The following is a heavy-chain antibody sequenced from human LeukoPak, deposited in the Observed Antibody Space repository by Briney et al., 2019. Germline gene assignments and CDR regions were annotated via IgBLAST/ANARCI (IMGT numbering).Heavy chain of an antibody. CDR3: ARDSPYSSSWQLYSYYGMDV. V-gene: IGHV3-33*01. D-gene: IGHD6-13*01. J-gene: IGHJ6*04. CDR2: IWYDGSNK. CDR1: GFTFSSYG. Sequence: GRSLRLSCAASGFTFSSYGVHWVRQAPGKGLEWVAVIWYDGSNKYYADSVKGRFTISRDDSKNTLYLQMNSLSAEDTAVYYCARDSPYSSSWQLYSYYGMDVWGKGTTVTVSS.